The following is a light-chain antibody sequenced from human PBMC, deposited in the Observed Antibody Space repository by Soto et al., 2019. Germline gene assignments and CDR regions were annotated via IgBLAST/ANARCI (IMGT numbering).Light chain of an antibody. CDR3: QQYNNWPPIT. Sequence: EIVMTQSPGNLSVSPGERATLSCRASQSVRSKLAWYQQKPGQAPRLLIYDASTRATGIPARFSGSGSGTEFTLTISSLQSADFAVYYCQQYNNWPPITFGQGTRLAIK. CDR2: DAS. V-gene: IGKV3-15*01. CDR1: QSVRSK. J-gene: IGKJ5*01.